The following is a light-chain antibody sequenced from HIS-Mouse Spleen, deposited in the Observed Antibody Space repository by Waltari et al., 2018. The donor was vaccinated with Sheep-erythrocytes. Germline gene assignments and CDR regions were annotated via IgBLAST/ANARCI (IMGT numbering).Light chain of an antibody. CDR2: DVI. CDR1: SSDVGGYNY. V-gene: IGLV2-11*01. Sequence: QSPLTQPRSVSGPPGQSVTISCTGTSSDVGGYNYVSWYQQHPGKPPKLMIYDVIKRPSGVPDRFSGSKSGNTASLTISGLQAEDEADYYCCSYAGSYNHVFATGTKVTVL. J-gene: IGLJ1*01. CDR3: CSYAGSYNHV.